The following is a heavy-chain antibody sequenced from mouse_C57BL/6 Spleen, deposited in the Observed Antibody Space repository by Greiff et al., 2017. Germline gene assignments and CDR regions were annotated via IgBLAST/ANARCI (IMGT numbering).Heavy chain of an antibody. CDR3: ARSQYFDV. J-gene: IGHJ1*03. Sequence: EVQVVESGPGLVKPSQSLSLTCSVTGYSITSGYYWNWIRQFPGNKLEWMGYISYDGSNNYNPSLKNRISITRDTSKNQFFLKLNSVTTEDTATYYCARSQYFDVWGTGTTVTVSS. CDR2: ISYDGSN. CDR1: GYSITSGYY. V-gene: IGHV3-6*01.